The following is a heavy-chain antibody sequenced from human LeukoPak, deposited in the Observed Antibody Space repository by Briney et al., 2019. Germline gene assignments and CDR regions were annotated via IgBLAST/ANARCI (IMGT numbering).Heavy chain of an antibody. Sequence: SVKVSCKASGGTFRSNAISWVRQAPGQGLEWVGGITPIFGTANYAQKFQGRVTITAVESMSTAYMELSSLRSEDTAVYYCARGRLAETTVVTPYNYWGQGTLVTVSS. D-gene: IGHD4-23*01. CDR1: GGTFRSNA. V-gene: IGHV1-69*13. CDR3: ARGRLAETTVVTPYNY. CDR2: ITPIFGTA. J-gene: IGHJ4*02.